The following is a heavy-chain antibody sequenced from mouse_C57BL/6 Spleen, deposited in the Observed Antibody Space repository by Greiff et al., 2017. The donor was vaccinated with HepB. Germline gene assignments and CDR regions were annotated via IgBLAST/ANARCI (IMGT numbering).Heavy chain of an antibody. CDR2: IYPGDGDT. CDR1: GYAFSSYW. J-gene: IGHJ4*01. CDR3: ARRDYYGYDYYAMDY. Sequence: VQLQQSGAELVKPGASVKISCKASGYAFSSYWMNWVKQRPGKGLEWIGQIYPGDGDTNYNGKFKGKATLTADKSSSTAYMQLSSLTSEDSAVYFCARRDYYGYDYYAMDYLGQGTSVTVSS. D-gene: IGHD2-2*01. V-gene: IGHV1-80*01.